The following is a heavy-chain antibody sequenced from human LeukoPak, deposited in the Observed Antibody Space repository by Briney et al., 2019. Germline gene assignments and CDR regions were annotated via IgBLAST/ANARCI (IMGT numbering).Heavy chain of an antibody. CDR1: GGSLSSGGYY. CDR3: ARAYDFGDSGNYFDY. D-gene: IGHD4-17*01. CDR2: IFYNGGT. Sequence: SDTLSLTCTVSGGSLSSGGYYSGWVRQHPGKGPEWVGYIFYNGGTYYNPSLKSRITISVDTSKNQFSLKLSSVTAADTAVYYCARAYDFGDSGNYFDYWGQGTLVTVSS. V-gene: IGHV4-31*03. J-gene: IGHJ4*02.